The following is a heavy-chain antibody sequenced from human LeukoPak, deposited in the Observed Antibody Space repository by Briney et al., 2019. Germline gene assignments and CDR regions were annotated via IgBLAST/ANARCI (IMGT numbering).Heavy chain of an antibody. CDR1: GFTFSSYW. D-gene: IGHD3-22*01. V-gene: IGHV3-48*04. CDR2: ISGSGSPI. J-gene: IGHJ3*02. Sequence: PGGSLRLSCAASGFTFSSYWMHWVRHAPGKGLEWVSYISGSGSPIFYADSVKGRFTISRDNAQNSLYLQMNSLRAEDTAVYYCATEWLLGAMNAFDIWGQGTMVTVSS. CDR3: ATEWLLGAMNAFDI.